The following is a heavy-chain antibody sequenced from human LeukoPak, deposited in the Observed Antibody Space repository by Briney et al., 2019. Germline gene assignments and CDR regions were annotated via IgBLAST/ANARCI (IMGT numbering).Heavy chain of an antibody. CDR3: ARATYYYGSGSHNWFDP. Sequence: ASVKVSCKASGYTFTGYYMHWVRQAPGQGLEWMGWINPNSDGTNYAQKFQGRVTMTRDTSISTAYMELSRLRSDDTAVYYCARATYYYGSGSHNWFDPWGQGTLVTVSS. J-gene: IGHJ5*02. V-gene: IGHV1-2*02. CDR2: INPNSDGT. D-gene: IGHD3-10*01. CDR1: GYTFTGYY.